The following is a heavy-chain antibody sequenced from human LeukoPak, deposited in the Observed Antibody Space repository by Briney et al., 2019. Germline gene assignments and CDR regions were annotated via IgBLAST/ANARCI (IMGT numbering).Heavy chain of an antibody. CDR2: TYYRSKLYN. CDR3: XXXXXXGDXXY. CDR1: DSVXSNSAS. Sequence: DSVXSNSASWNWLRQSPSRGLEWLGRTYYRSKLYNDYAVSVKSLITINPDTSKNQFSLQLNSVTPEDTAVXXXXXXXXXGDXXYWGQGTLVTVSS. J-gene: IGHJ4*02. V-gene: IGHV6-1*01.